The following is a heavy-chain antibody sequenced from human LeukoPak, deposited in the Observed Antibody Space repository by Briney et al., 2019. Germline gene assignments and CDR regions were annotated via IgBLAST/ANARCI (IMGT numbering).Heavy chain of an antibody. V-gene: IGHV1-2*02. CDR2: INPNTGDT. J-gene: IGHJ4*02. CDR3: ARALPDSKAYSGYVTKPYHFDL. CDR1: GYTFSAYY. D-gene: IGHD5-12*01. Sequence: GASVKVSCKASGYTFSAYYMNWVRQAPGQGLEWMGWINPNTGDTNYAQEFQGRVTMTRDTSISTAYMELSRLRSDDTAVYYCARALPDSKAYSGYVTKPYHFDLWGQGTLVTVSS.